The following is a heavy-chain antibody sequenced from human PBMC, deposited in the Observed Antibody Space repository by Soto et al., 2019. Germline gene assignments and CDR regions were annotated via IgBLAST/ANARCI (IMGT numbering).Heavy chain of an antibody. V-gene: IGHV3-49*03. J-gene: IGHJ4*02. CDR3: TRDMHVDIVATIPFDY. D-gene: IGHD5-12*01. CDR1: GFTFGDYA. Sequence: PGGSLRLSCTASGFTFGDYAMSWFRQAPGKGLEWVGFIRSKAYGGTTEYAASVKGRFTISRDDSKSIAYLQMNSLKTEDTAVYYCTRDMHVDIVATIPFDYWGQGTLVTVSS. CDR2: IRSKAYGGTT.